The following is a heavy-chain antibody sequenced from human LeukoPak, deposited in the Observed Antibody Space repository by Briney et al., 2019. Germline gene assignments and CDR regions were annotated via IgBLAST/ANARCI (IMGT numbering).Heavy chain of an antibody. Sequence: PSQTLSLTCTVSGGSISSGSYYWSWIRQPAGKGLEWIGRIYTSGSTNYIPSLKSRVTISVDTSKNQFSLKLSSVTAADTAVYYCARVNRFLEWSNDYWGQGTLVTVSS. CDR1: GGSISSGSYY. D-gene: IGHD3-3*01. CDR3: ARVNRFLEWSNDY. V-gene: IGHV4-61*02. J-gene: IGHJ4*02. CDR2: IYTSGST.